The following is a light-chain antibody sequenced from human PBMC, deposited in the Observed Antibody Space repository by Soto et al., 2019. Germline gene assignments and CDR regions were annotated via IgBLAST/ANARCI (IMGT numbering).Light chain of an antibody. J-gene: IGLJ1*01. CDR1: SSDVGSYNL. V-gene: IGLV2-14*02. CDR3: AAWDDSLNGQV. Sequence: QSVLTQPASVSGSPGQSITISCTGTSSDVGSYNLVSWYQQHPGKAPKLMIYEGSKRPSGVSNRFSGSKSGTSASLAISGLQSEDEADYYCAAWDDSLNGQVFGTGTKLTVL. CDR2: EGS.